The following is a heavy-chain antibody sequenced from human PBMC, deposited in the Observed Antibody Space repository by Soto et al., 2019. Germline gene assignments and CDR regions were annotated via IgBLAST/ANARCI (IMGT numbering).Heavy chain of an antibody. V-gene: IGHV4-31*03. CDR3: ARDQRGYSYGYGYFDY. Sequence: SETLSLTCTVAGSSISSGGYYWSWIRQHPGKGLEWIGYIYYSGSTYYNPSLKSRVTISVDTSKNQFSLKLSSVTAADTAVYYCARDQRGYSYGYGYFDYWGQGTLVTVSS. J-gene: IGHJ4*02. D-gene: IGHD5-18*01. CDR2: IYYSGST. CDR1: GSSISSGGYY.